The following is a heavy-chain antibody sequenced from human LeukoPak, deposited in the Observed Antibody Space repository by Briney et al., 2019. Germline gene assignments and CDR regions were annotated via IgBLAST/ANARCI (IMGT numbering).Heavy chain of an antibody. Sequence: PSETLSLTCTVSGGSISSYYWSWIRQPPGKGLEWIGEINHSGSTNYNPSLKSRVTISVDTSKNQFSPKLSSVAAADTAVYYCARGPTHAYCGGDCYSFPYYYYYMDVWGKGTTVTVSS. CDR3: ARGPTHAYCGGDCYSFPYYYYYMDV. D-gene: IGHD2-21*02. CDR2: INHSGST. J-gene: IGHJ6*03. CDR1: GGSISSYY. V-gene: IGHV4-34*01.